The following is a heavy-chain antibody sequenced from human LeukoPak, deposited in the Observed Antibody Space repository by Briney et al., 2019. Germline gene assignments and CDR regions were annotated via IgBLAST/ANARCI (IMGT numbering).Heavy chain of an antibody. Sequence: GGSLRLSCAASKFTFSSNAMSWVRQAPGKGLEWVSGISSSGTSTYYTDSVKGRFTISRDNSKNTLYLQMNSLRAEDTAVYYCARVRYCGGDCYSRVIDYWGQGTLVTVSS. CDR1: KFTFSSNA. D-gene: IGHD2-21*02. J-gene: IGHJ4*02. CDR2: ISSSGTST. CDR3: ARVRYCGGDCYSRVIDY. V-gene: IGHV3-23*01.